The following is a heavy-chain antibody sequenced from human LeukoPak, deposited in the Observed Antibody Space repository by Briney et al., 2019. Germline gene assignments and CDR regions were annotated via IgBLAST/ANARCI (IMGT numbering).Heavy chain of an antibody. CDR2: IKEDGSEK. CDR1: GFTFHSYW. V-gene: IGHV3-7*01. D-gene: IGHD1-26*01. J-gene: IGHJ3*02. Sequence: GGSLRLSCAASGFTFHSYWMSWVRQTPGKGLEWVANIKEDGSEKYYVDSVKGRFTISRDNGKNSLYLQMNSLRAEDTAVYYCARIVEPTRVAFDIWGQGTMVTVSS. CDR3: ARIVEPTRVAFDI.